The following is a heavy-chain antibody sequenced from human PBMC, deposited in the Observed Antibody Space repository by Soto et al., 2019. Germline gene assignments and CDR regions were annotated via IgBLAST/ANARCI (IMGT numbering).Heavy chain of an antibody. V-gene: IGHV6-1*01. CDR1: GDSVSSNTAS. J-gene: IGHJ5*02. Sequence: PSQTLSLTCAISGDSVSSNTASWNWIRQSQSRGLEWLGRTYFRSKWYNDYAVSVKSRIIINPDTSNNQFSLQLNSVNPEDTAVYFCAKGDNLGPKTGYAFDPWGQGIMVTVSS. CDR2: TYFRSKWYN. CDR3: AKGDNLGPKTGYAFDP. D-gene: IGHD5-12*01.